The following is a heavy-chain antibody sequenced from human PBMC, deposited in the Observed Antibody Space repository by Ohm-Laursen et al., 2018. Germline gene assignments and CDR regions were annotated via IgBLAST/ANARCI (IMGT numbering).Heavy chain of an antibody. Sequence: SLRLSCTAAGFTFSSQAMGWVRQAPGKGLEWVSVISGNGVNTYYSDSVKGRFTISRDNSKNTLYLQMNSLRADDTAVYYCANHRSATWVHKRFDYWGQGTLVTVSS. V-gene: IGHV3-23*01. J-gene: IGHJ4*02. D-gene: IGHD5-24*01. CDR1: GFTFSSQA. CDR2: ISGNGVNT. CDR3: ANHRSATWVHKRFDY.